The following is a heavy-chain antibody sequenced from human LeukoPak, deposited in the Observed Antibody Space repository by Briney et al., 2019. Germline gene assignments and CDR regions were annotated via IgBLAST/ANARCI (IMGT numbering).Heavy chain of an antibody. CDR3: ARDCSGSYGFDY. J-gene: IGHJ4*02. CDR2: IHPTGST. CDR1: GGSLGTFY. D-gene: IGHD1-26*01. Sequence: SETLSLTCTVSGGSLGTFYWSWIRQSAGKGLEYIGRIHPTGSTNYKPSLKSRVTISVDTSKNQFSLKLSSVTAADTAVYYCARDCSGSYGFDYWGQGTLVTVSS. V-gene: IGHV4-4*07.